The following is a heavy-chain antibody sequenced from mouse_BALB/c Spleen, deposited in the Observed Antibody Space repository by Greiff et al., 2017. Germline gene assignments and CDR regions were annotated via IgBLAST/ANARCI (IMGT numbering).Heavy chain of an antibody. D-gene: IGHD2-4*01. V-gene: IGHV5-17*02. CDR2: ISSGSSTI. J-gene: IGHJ4*01. CDR1: GFTFSSFG. CDR3: AREVYDYEDYYAMDY. Sequence: EVKVVESGGGLVQPGGSRKLSCAASGFTFSSFGMHWVRQAPEKGLEWVAYISSGSSTIYYADTVKGRFTISRDNPKNTLFLQMTSLRSEDTAMYYCAREVYDYEDYYAMDYWGQGTSVTVSS.